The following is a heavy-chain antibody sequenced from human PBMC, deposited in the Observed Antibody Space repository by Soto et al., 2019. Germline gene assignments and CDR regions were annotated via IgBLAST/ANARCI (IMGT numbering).Heavy chain of an antibody. D-gene: IGHD3-3*01. CDR3: AKDPRRWLLYSGRNYYYYGMDV. CDR1: GFTFSSYG. CDR2: ISYDGSNK. J-gene: IGHJ6*02. V-gene: IGHV3-30*18. Sequence: GGSLRLSCAASGFTFSSYGMHWVRQAPGKGLEWVAVISYDGSNKYYADSVKGRFTISRDNSKNTLYLQMNSLRAEDTAVYYCAKDPRRWLLYSGRNYYYYGMDVWGQGTTVTVSS.